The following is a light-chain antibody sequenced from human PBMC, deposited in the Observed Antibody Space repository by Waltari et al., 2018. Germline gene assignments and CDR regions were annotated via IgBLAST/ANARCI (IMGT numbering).Light chain of an antibody. Sequence: QSVLTQPPSVSGAPGQRVTIPCTGGSSNIGADYDVHCYQQLPGTAPKLLIFDTTNRPSGVPNRFSGSKSGTSAFLAITGLQPEDEADYYCQSYDSSLSGWRVFGTGTKVTVL. V-gene: IGLV1-40*01. CDR1: SSNIGADYD. CDR2: DTT. CDR3: QSYDSSLSGWRV. J-gene: IGLJ1*01.